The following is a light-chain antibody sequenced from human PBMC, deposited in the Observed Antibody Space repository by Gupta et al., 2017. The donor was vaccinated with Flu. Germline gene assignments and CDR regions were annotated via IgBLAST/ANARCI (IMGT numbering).Light chain of an antibody. CDR1: QDIRTW. CDR2: AAS. V-gene: IGKV1D-16*01. Sequence: DIQMTQSPSSLSASVGDRVTITCRASQDIRTWLAWYQQKPEKAPKSLIYAASNLQSGVPSRFSGSGSGTDFTLTISSLQPEDFATYYCQQYNRVPLTFGRGTKVEIK. CDR3: QQYNRVPLT. J-gene: IGKJ4*02.